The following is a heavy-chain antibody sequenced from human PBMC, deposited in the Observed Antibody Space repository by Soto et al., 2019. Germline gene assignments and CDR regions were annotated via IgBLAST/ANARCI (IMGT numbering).Heavy chain of an antibody. D-gene: IGHD2-21*02. Sequence: GASVKVSCKASGYTFTSYDINWVRQATGQGLEWMGWMNPNSGNTGYAQKFQGRVTMTRNTSISTAYMELSSLRSEDTAVYYCARWGFFGGNYRRYYGMDVWGQGTTVTVSS. CDR2: MNPNSGNT. CDR1: GYTFTSYD. V-gene: IGHV1-8*01. J-gene: IGHJ6*02. CDR3: ARWGFFGGNYRRYYGMDV.